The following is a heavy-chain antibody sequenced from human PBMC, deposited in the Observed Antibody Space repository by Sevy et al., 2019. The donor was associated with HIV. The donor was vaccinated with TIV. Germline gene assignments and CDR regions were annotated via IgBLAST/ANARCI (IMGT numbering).Heavy chain of an antibody. V-gene: IGHV1-2*04. D-gene: IGHD1-26*01. CDR1: GYTFTGYY. Sequence: ASVKVSCKASGYTFTGYYMHWVRQAPGQGLEWMGWINPNSGGTSYAQKFQGWVTMTRDTSISTAYMELGRLRSDDTAVYYCARGGSYFGFDAFDIWGQGTMVTVSS. CDR3: ARGGSYFGFDAFDI. J-gene: IGHJ3*02. CDR2: INPNSGGT.